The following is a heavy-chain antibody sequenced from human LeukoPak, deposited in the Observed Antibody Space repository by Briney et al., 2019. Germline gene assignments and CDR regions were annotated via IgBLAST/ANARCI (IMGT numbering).Heavy chain of an antibody. Sequence: ASVKVSCKASGGTFSSYAISWVRQAPGQGLEWMGRIIPILGIANYAQKFQGRVTITADKSTSTAYMELSSLRSEDTAVYYCARGEEYYYDSSGYYSVQHWGQGTLVTVSS. D-gene: IGHD3-22*01. J-gene: IGHJ1*01. CDR2: IIPILGIA. CDR3: ARGEEYYYDSSGYYSVQH. CDR1: GGTFSSYA. V-gene: IGHV1-69*04.